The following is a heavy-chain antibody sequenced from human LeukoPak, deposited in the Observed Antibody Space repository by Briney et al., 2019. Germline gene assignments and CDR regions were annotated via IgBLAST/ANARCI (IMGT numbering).Heavy chain of an antibody. V-gene: IGHV4-59*01. CDR2: IYYSGST. CDR1: GGSISSYY. Sequence: SETLSLTCTVSGGSISSYYWSWIRQPPGKGLEWIGYIYYSGSTNYNPSLKSRVTISVDTSKNQFSLKLSSVTAADTAVYYCAREGSLTSRAFDIWGQGTMVTVSS. CDR3: AREGSLTSRAFDI. J-gene: IGHJ3*02.